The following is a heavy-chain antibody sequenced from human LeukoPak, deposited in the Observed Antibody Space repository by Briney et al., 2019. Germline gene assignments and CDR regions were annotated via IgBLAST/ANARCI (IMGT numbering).Heavy chain of an antibody. CDR2: IIPIFGTA. V-gene: IGHV1-69*05. D-gene: IGHD3-3*01. CDR1: GGTFSSYA. Sequence: GASVKVSCKASGGTFSSYAISWVRQAPGQGLEWMGGIIPIFGTANYAQKFQGRVTITTDESTSTAYMELSSLRSEDTAVYYCACNDFWSGSPNIYYMDVWGKGTTVTVSS. CDR3: ACNDFWSGSPNIYYMDV. J-gene: IGHJ6*03.